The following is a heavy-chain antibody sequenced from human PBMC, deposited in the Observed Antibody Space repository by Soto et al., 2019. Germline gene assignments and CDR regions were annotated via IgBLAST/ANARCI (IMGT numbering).Heavy chain of an antibody. J-gene: IGHJ6*02. D-gene: IGHD3-10*02. CDR2: MYHSGST. Sequence: TLSLTCAVSGGSISSGGYSWSWIRQPPGKGLEWIGYMYHSGSTYYNPSLKSRVTISIDRSKNQFSLKLSSVTAADTAVYYCASVRGGYYYAMDVWGQGTTVTVSS. CDR3: ASVRGGYYYAMDV. CDR1: GGSISSGGYS. V-gene: IGHV4-30-2*01.